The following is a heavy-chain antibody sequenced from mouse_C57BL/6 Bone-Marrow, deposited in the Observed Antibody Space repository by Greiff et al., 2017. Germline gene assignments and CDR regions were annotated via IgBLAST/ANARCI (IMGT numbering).Heavy chain of an antibody. V-gene: IGHV3-6*01. J-gene: IGHJ3*01. CDR3: ARRGLLRRCAY. Sequence: EVKLLESGPGLVKPSQSLSLTCSVTGYSITSGYYWNWIRQFPGNKLEWMGYISYDGSNNYNPSLKNRTSITRDTSKNQFFLKLNSVTTEDTATYYCARRGLLRRCAYWGQGTLVTVSA. CDR2: ISYDGSN. D-gene: IGHD2-3*01. CDR1: GYSITSGYY.